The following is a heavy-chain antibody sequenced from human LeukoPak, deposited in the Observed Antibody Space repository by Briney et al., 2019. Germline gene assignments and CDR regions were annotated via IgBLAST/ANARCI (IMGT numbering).Heavy chain of an antibody. CDR3: ASLIFYGHGDY. CDR2: INSDGSST. Sequence: GGSLRLSFAASGFTFSSYWMHWVRQAPGKELVWVSRINSDGSSTSYADSVKGRFTISRDNAKNTLYLQMNSLRAEDTAVYYCASLIFYGHGDYWGQGTLVTVSS. CDR1: GFTFSSYW. J-gene: IGHJ4*02. D-gene: IGHD3-10*01. V-gene: IGHV3-74*01.